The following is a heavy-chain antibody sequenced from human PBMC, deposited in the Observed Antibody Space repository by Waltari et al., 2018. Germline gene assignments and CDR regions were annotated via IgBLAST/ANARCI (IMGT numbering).Heavy chain of an antibody. CDR3: ASDPTLFGIRQNYFDS. CDR2: INQDGET. J-gene: IGHJ4*02. D-gene: IGHD3-3*01. V-gene: IGHV3-7*04. CDR1: AFSLSDHC. Sequence: EAQLVESGGTLVRPGESLRLSCVVSAFSLSDHCVSWVRQAPGKGLEWVASINQDGETDYVDSVKGRFTISRDNAKNSLYLVLNTLGADDSGVYFCASDPTLFGIRQNYFDSWGQGTQVTVSS.